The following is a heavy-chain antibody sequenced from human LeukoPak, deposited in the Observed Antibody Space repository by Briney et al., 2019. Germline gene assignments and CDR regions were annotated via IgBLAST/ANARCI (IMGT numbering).Heavy chain of an antibody. V-gene: IGHV3-7*03. D-gene: IGHD6-19*01. CDR1: GFGLRSYW. Sequence: GGSLRLSFAGFGFGLRSYWINWVRRAPGKGWRGWANIKQDGSEKNYVDSVKGRFTISKDNAKNSVYLQMDNLRAEDTAVYYCARGLFSSEAYWGQGILVTVSS. CDR2: IKQDGSEK. J-gene: IGHJ4*02. CDR3: ARGLFSSEAY.